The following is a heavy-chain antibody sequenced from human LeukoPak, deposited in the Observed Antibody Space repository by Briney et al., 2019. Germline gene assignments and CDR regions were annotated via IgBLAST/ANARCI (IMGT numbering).Heavy chain of an antibody. CDR1: GFTFSSYS. Sequence: GGSLRLSCAASGFTFSSYSMNWVRQAPGKGLEWVSSISSSSSYIYYADSVKGRFTISRDNAKNSLYLQMNRLRAEATAVYYCARDRISVYSTFDYWGQGTLVTVYS. J-gene: IGHJ4*02. CDR2: ISSSSSYI. CDR3: ARDRISVYSTFDY. V-gene: IGHV3-21*01. D-gene: IGHD4-11*01.